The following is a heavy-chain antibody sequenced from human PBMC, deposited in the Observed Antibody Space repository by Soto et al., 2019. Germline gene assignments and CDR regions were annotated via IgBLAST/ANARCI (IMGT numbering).Heavy chain of an antibody. V-gene: IGHV1-18*01. CDR2: ISPNNGRT. CDR1: GYTFNTYA. Sequence: ASVKVSCKASGYTFNTYAITWVRQAPGQGLEWMGWISPNNGRTRYTQSLQDRLTVTTDTSANTAYMELRSLTSDDSAIYYCVRVFLPGFPDYWGQGTLVTVSS. J-gene: IGHJ4*02. CDR3: VRVFLPGFPDY. D-gene: IGHD1-1*01.